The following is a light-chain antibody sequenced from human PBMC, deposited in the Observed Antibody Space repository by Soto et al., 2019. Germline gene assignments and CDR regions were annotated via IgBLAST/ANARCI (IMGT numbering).Light chain of an antibody. J-gene: IGLJ2*01. CDR3: CSYAGSYTS. Sequence: QSALTQPRAVSGSPGQSVTISCTGTSSDVGGYNYVSWYQQHPGKAPKLMIYDVSKRPSGVPDRFSGSKSGNTASLTISGLQAEDEADDYCCSYAGSYTSFGGGTKVTVL. CDR2: DVS. V-gene: IGLV2-11*01. CDR1: SSDVGGYNY.